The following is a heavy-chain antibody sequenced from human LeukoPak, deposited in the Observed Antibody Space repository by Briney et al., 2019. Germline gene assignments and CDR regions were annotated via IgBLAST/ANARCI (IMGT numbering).Heavy chain of an antibody. D-gene: IGHD4-17*01. J-gene: IGHJ5*02. Sequence: SETLSLTCTVSGGSISSSSYYWGWIRQPPGKGLEWIGSIYYSGSTYYNPSLKSRVTISVDTSKNQFSPKLSSVTAADTAVYYCARGYVGATTGAWFDPWGQGTLVTVSS. V-gene: IGHV4-39*07. CDR3: ARGYVGATTGAWFDP. CDR1: GGSISSSSYY. CDR2: IYYSGST.